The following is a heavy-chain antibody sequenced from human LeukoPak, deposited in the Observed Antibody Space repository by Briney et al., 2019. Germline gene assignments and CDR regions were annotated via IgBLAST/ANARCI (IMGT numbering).Heavy chain of an antibody. V-gene: IGHV4-34*01. J-gene: IGHJ4*02. CDR1: GGSFSGYY. Sequence: SETLSLTCAVYGGSFSGYYWSWIRQPPGKGLEWIGEINHSGSTNYNPSLKSRVTISVDTSKNQFSLKLSSVTAADTAVYYCARHAPSGGIITMVRGVITDYWGQGTLVTVSS. D-gene: IGHD3-10*01. CDR2: INHSGST. CDR3: ARHAPSGGIITMVRGVITDY.